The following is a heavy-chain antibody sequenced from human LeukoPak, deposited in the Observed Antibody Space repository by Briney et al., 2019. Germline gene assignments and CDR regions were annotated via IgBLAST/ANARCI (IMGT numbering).Heavy chain of an antibody. J-gene: IGHJ6*03. V-gene: IGHV3-49*04. CDR3: TRDTGYCSSTSCYYYYYYYMDV. CDR1: GFTFGDYA. D-gene: IGHD2-2*01. Sequence: PGGSLRLSCTASGFTFGDYAMSWVRQAPGKGLEWVGFIRSKAYGWTTEYAASVKGRFTISRDDSKSIAYLQMNSLKTEDTAVYYCTRDTGYCSSTSCYYYYYYYMDVWGKGTTVTVSS. CDR2: IRSKAYGWTT.